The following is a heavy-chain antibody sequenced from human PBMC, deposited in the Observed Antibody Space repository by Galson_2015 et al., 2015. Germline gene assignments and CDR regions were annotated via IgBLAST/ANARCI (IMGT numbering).Heavy chain of an antibody. V-gene: IGHV6-1*01. Sequence: CAISGDSVSSNSAAWNRIRQSPSRGLEWLGRTYYRSKWYNDYAVSVKSRITINPDTSKNQFSLLLNSVTPEDTAVYYCAREFYGMDVWGQGTTVTVSS. CDR3: AREFYGMDV. CDR1: GDSVSSNSAA. CDR2: TYYRSKWYN. J-gene: IGHJ6*02.